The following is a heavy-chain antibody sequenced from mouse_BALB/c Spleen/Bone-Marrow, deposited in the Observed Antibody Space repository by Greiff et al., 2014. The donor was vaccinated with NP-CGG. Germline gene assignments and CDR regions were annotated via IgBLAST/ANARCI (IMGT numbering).Heavy chain of an antibody. CDR2: FAPGSGNT. D-gene: IGHD2-2*01. J-gene: IGHJ1*01. V-gene: IGHV1S41*01. CDR1: GYTFTSYW. Sequence: DLVKPGASVKPSCKASGYTFTSYWINWIKQRPGQGLEWIGRFAPGSGNTYYNEMFKGKATLTVDTSSSTAYIQLSSLSSEDSAVYFCARARSTVVTTWYLDVWGAGTTVTVSS. CDR3: ARARSTVVTTWYLDV.